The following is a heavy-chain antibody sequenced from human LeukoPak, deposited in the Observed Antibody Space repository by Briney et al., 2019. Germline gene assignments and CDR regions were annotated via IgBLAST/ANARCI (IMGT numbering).Heavy chain of an antibody. CDR1: GFTFSDYY. V-gene: IGHV3-11*01. CDR3: ARRRECSGSSCYYFDY. J-gene: IGHJ4*02. CDR2: ISNSGSTI. D-gene: IGHD1-26*01. Sequence: GGSLRLSCAPSGFTFSDYYMTWSRQAPGKGLECGSYISNSGSTIYYAESLKGRFTISRDNAKSSLYLQLNSLSAEDTAEYYCARRRECSGSSCYYFDYWGQGALVTVSS.